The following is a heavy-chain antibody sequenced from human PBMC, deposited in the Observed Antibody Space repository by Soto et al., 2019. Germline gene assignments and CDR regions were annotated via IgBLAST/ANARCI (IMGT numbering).Heavy chain of an antibody. CDR3: ARVESGYYYPAY. CDR1: GGSISSGGYY. D-gene: IGHD3-22*01. CDR2: IYYSGST. Sequence: PSETLSLTCTVSGGSISSGGYYWSWIRQHPGKGLEWIGYIYYSGSTYYNPSLKSRVTISVDTSKNQFSLKLSSVTAADAAVYYCARVESGYYYPAYWGQGTLVT. V-gene: IGHV4-31*03. J-gene: IGHJ4*02.